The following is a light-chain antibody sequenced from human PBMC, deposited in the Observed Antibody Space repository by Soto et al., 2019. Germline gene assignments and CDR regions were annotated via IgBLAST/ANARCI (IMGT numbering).Light chain of an antibody. CDR3: QQYNSFFPT. Sequence: EIVMTQSPATLSVSPGERATLSCRASQSVSSNLAWYQQKPGQAPRLLIYGASTRATGLPARFSGSGSATEFTLTISGLLSEDFAVYYCQQYNSFFPTFGQGTKLEIK. J-gene: IGKJ2*01. CDR2: GAS. V-gene: IGKV3-15*01. CDR1: QSVSSN.